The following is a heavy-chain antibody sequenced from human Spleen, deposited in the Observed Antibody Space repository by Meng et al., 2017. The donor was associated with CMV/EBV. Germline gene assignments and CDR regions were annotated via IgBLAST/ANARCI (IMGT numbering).Heavy chain of an antibody. Sequence: GGSLRLSCAASGFTFSSYAMHWVRQAPGKGLEWVAVISYDGSNKYYADSVKGRFTISRDNSKNTLYLQMNSLRAEDTAVYYCARDLRRLSSSVDYWGQGTLVTSPQ. CDR2: ISYDGSNK. D-gene: IGHD6-13*01. CDR1: GFTFSSYA. V-gene: IGHV3-30-3*01. J-gene: IGHJ4*02. CDR3: ARDLRRLSSSVDY.